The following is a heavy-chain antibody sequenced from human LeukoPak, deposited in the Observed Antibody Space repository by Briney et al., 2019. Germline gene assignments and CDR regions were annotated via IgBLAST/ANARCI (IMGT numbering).Heavy chain of an antibody. CDR1: GFTFSSYG. D-gene: IGHD4-17*01. CDR2: IRYDGSNK. J-gene: IGHJ4*02. V-gene: IGHV3-30*02. Sequence: GGSLRLSCAASGFTFSSYGMHWVRQAPGKGLEWVAFIRYDGSNKYYADSVKGRFTISRDNSKNTLYLQMGSLRAEDTAVYYCAKDMLVTTLDYWGQGTLVTVSS. CDR3: AKDMLVTTLDY.